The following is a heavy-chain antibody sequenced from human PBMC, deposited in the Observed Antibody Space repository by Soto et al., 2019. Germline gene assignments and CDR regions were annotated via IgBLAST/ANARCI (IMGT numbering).Heavy chain of an antibody. CDR2: IYYSGST. V-gene: IGHV4-31*03. J-gene: IGHJ5*02. Sequence: SETLSLTCTVSGGSISSGGYYWSWIRQHPGKGLEWIGYIYYSGSTYYNPSLKSRVTISVDTSKNQFSLKLSSVTAADTAVYYCARASPHYDILTGYMFDPWGQGTLVTVSS. CDR1: GGSISSGGYY. CDR3: ARASPHYDILTGYMFDP. D-gene: IGHD3-9*01.